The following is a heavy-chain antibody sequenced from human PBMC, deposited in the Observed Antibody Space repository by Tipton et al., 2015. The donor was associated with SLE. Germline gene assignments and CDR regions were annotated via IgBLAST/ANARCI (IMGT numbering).Heavy chain of an antibody. CDR3: AREVIATSDSDVFDI. CDR1: SGSISSVNHF. Sequence: TLSLTCTVPSGSISSVNHFWTWIRQYPGKGLEWIGYIHYTGSAYYNPSLSGRVSLSVDTSENQFSLNLRSVTAADTATYYCAREVIATSDSDVFDIWGQGTMVSVSS. J-gene: IGHJ3*02. D-gene: IGHD2-21*01. V-gene: IGHV4-31*03. CDR2: IHYTGSA.